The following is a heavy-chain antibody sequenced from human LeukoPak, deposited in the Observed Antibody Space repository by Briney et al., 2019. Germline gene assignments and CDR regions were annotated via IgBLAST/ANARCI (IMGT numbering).Heavy chain of an antibody. J-gene: IGHJ4*02. V-gene: IGHV3-48*04. CDR1: GFTFSSYS. CDR2: ISSSGSTI. D-gene: IGHD4-17*01. CDR3: ARGDYAVHY. Sequence: GGSLRLSCAASGFTFSSYSMNWVRQAPGKGLEWVSYISSSGSTIYYADSVKGRFAISRDNAKNSLYLQMNSLRAEDTAVYYCARGDYAVHYWGQGTLVTVSS.